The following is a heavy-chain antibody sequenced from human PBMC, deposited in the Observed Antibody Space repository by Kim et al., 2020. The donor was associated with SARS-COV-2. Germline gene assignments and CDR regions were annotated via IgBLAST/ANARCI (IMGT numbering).Heavy chain of an antibody. J-gene: IGHJ4*02. CDR3: AKTQLYGSGSRLGLDY. Sequence: GGSLRLSCEASGFTFSLYGMHWVRQAPGKGLEWVAVIWNDGSNRFYGDSVKGRFTISRDNSKNTLYLQMNSLRDEDTAVYYCAKTQLYGSGSRLGLDYWGQGTLVTVSS. CDR1: GFTFSLYG. CDR2: IWNDGSNR. D-gene: IGHD3-10*01. V-gene: IGHV3-33*06.